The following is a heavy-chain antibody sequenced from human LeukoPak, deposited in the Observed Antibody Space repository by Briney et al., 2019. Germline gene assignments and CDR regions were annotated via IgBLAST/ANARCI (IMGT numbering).Heavy chain of an antibody. V-gene: IGHV3-21*01. Sequence: GGSLRLSCAASGFTFSSYSMNWVRQAPGKGLEWVSSISSSSSYIYYADSVKGRFTISRDNAKNSLYLQMNSLRAEATAVYYCARSSGYYYALGYWGQGTLVTVSS. J-gene: IGHJ4*02. D-gene: IGHD3-22*01. CDR3: ARSSGYYYALGY. CDR2: ISSSSSYI. CDR1: GFTFSSYS.